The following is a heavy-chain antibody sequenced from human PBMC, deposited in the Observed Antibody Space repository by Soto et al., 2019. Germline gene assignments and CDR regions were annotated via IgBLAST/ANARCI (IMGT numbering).Heavy chain of an antibody. J-gene: IGHJ6*01. CDR2: ISYDGSNK. D-gene: IGHD3-22*01. Sequence: LRLSCAASGFTFSSYAMHWVRQAPGKGLERVAVISYDGSNKYYADSVKGRFTISRDNSKNTLYLQMNSLRAEDTAVYYCATEKAYSYDSTRGRDGWGRGTRGAV. CDR1: GFTFSSYA. V-gene: IGHV3-30-3*01. CDR3: ATEKAYSYDSTRGRDG.